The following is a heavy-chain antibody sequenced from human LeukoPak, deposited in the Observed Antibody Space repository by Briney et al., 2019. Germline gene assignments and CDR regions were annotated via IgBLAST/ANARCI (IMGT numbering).Heavy chain of an antibody. Sequence: GGSLRLSCAASGFTFSSYSMNWVRQAPGKGLEWVSSISSSSSYIYYADSVKGRFTISRGNAKNSLYLQMNSLRAEDTAVYYCARGILWFGELLSYYFDYWGQGTLVTVSS. V-gene: IGHV3-21*01. CDR3: ARGILWFGELLSYYFDY. CDR2: ISSSSSYI. CDR1: GFTFSSYS. J-gene: IGHJ4*02. D-gene: IGHD3-10*01.